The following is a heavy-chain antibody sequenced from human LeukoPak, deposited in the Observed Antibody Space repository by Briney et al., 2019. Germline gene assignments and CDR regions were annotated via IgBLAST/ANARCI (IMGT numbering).Heavy chain of an antibody. CDR1: GYTFTGYY. CDR3: ATGSGGNFDFDC. CDR2: INPNSGGT. D-gene: IGHD4-23*01. V-gene: IGHV1-2*02. Sequence: GASVKVSCKASGYTFTGYYMHWVRQAPGQGLEWMGWINPNSGGTIYAQKFQGRVTMTEDTSTDTAYMELSSLRSEDTAVYYCATGSGGNFDFDCWGQGTLVTVSS. J-gene: IGHJ4*02.